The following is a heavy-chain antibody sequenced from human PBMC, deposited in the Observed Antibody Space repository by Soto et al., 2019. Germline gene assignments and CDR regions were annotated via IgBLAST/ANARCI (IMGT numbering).Heavy chain of an antibody. J-gene: IGHJ6*02. Sequence: WGSLRLSCASSGFTFSSYAITGFCQAPGKGLEWVSAISGSGGSTYYADSVKGRFTISRDNSKNTLYLQMNSLKTEDMAVYYCTRWVSGWPVLDIWGEGTTVTV. V-gene: IGHV3-23*01. CDR2: ISGSGGST. CDR1: GFTFSSYA. CDR3: TRWVSGWPVLDI. D-gene: IGHD6-19*01.